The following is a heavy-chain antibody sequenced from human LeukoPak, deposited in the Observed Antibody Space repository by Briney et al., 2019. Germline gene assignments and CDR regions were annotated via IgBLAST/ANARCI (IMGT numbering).Heavy chain of an antibody. D-gene: IGHD3-9*01. CDR2: IYSGTI. J-gene: IGHJ4*02. CDR1: GFTVSSNS. Sequence: PGGSLRLSCTVSGFTVSSNSMSWVRQAPGKGLEWVSFIYSGTIHYSDSVKGRFTISRDNSKNTLYLQMNSLRAEDTAVYYCAKDKYFDWLSEFDYWGQGTLLTVSS. CDR3: AKDKYFDWLSEFDY. V-gene: IGHV3-53*01.